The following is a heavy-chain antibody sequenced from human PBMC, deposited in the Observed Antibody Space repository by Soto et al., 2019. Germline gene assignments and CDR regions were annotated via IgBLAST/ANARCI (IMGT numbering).Heavy chain of an antibody. CDR2: IIPMYGPA. J-gene: IGHJ5*02. D-gene: IGHD3-10*01. CDR3: ARVPSMGRRIIVNGFDR. Sequence: QVPLVQSGAEVKKPGSSVTVSCKASGGTFISYAIHWVRQAPGQGLAWMGGIIPMYGPAKYAQRFQGRVTITAEESTTTVYMELTSLTSQVTPVYYCARVPSMGRRIIVNGFDRWGPGNLVTASS. V-gene: IGHV1-69*01. CDR1: GGTFISYA.